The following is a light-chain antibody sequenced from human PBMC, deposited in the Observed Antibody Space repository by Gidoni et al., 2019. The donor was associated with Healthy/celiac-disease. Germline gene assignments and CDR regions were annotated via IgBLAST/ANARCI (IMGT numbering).Light chain of an antibody. CDR2: DAS. CDR3: QQRSNWPPRFT. J-gene: IGKJ3*01. V-gene: IGKV3-11*01. Sequence: IVLTQSPATLSLSPGESATLSSRASQSVSSYLAWYQQKPGQAPRLLIYDASNRATGIPARFSGSGSGTDFTLTISSLEPEDFAVYYCQQRSNWPPRFTFGPGTKVDIK. CDR1: QSVSSY.